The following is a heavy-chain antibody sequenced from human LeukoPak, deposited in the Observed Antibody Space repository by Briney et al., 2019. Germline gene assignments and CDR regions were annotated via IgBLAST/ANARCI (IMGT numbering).Heavy chain of an antibody. V-gene: IGHV4-59*12. J-gene: IGHJ6*02. CDR1: GGSMTDYY. CDR3: ARRETYYDILTGYYGGYYYYGMDV. CDR2: IHYRGST. D-gene: IGHD3-9*01. Sequence: SETLSLTCSVSGGSMTDYYWTWIRQPPGKGLEWIGYIHYRGSTNYNPSLKSRVTISVDKSKNQFSLKLSSVTAADTAVYYCARRETYYDILTGYYGGYYYYGMDVWGQGTTVTVSS.